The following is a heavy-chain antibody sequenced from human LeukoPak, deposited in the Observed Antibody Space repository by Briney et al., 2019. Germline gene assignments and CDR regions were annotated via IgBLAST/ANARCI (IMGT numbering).Heavy chain of an antibody. J-gene: IGHJ6*02. CDR3: ARLRQSSSWYRGPYYYGMDV. Sequence: ASVKVSCKASGYTFTSYDINWVRQAPGQGLEWMGWMNPNRGNTGYAQKFQGRVTMTRNTSISTAYMELSSLRSEDTAVYYCARLRQSSSWYRGPYYYGMDVWGQGTTVTVSS. CDR1: GYTFTSYD. V-gene: IGHV1-8*01. D-gene: IGHD6-13*01. CDR2: MNPNRGNT.